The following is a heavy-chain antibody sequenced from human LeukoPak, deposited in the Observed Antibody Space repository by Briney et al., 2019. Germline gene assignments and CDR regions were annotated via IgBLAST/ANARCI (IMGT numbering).Heavy chain of an antibody. CDR2: IYPGDSDT. CDR3: ARRAGYYGSGSPHFDY. CDR1: GYSFTSYW. V-gene: IGHV5-51*01. J-gene: IGHJ4*02. D-gene: IGHD3-10*01. Sequence: GESLRTSCKGSGYSFTSYWIGWVRQMPGKGLEWMGIIYPGDSDTRYRPSFQGQVTISADKSISTAYLQWSSLKASDTAMYYCARRAGYYGSGSPHFDYWGQGTLVTVSS.